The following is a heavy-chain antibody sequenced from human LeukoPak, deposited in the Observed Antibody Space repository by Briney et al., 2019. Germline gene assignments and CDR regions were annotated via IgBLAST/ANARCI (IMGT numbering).Heavy chain of an antibody. CDR3: ARPDCSSTSCYTLEF. CDR2: ISDSGDRT. D-gene: IGHD2-2*02. Sequence: GGSLGLSCAASGFTFRSYTMRWVRQAPGKGLEWVSAISDSGDRTDYADSVKGRFTISRDNAKNILYLQMNSLRAEDTAVYYCARPDCSSTSCYTLEFWGQGTLVTVSS. V-gene: IGHV3-23*01. CDR1: GFTFRSYT. J-gene: IGHJ4*02.